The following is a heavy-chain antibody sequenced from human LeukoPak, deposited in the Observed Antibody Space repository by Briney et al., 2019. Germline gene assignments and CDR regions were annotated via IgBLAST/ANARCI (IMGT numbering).Heavy chain of an antibody. CDR2: ISSSSSTI. Sequence: PGGSLRLSCAASGFTFSSYSMNWVRQAPGKGLEWVSYISSSSSTIYYADSVKGRFTISRDNAKNSLYLQMNSLRAEDTAVYYCARDLNCSGGSCYRPSWFDPWGQRTLVTVSS. J-gene: IGHJ5*02. V-gene: IGHV3-48*01. CDR1: GFTFSSYS. CDR3: ARDLNCSGGSCYRPSWFDP. D-gene: IGHD2-15*01.